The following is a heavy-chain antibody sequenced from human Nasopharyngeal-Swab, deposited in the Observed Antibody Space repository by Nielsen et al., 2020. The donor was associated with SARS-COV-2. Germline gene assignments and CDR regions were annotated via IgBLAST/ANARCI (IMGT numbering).Heavy chain of an antibody. CDR3: ATRDYYGSGTMGIPFDY. CDR2: IYYSGST. J-gene: IGHJ4*02. Sequence: WIRQPPGKGLEWIGSIYYSGSTYYNPSLKSRVTISVDTSKNQFSLKLSSVTAADTAVYYCATRDYYGSGTMGIPFDYWGQGTLDTVSS. V-gene: IGHV4-39*01. D-gene: IGHD3-10*01.